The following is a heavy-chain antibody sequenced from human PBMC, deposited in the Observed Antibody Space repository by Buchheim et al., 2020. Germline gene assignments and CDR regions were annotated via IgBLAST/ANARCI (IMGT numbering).Heavy chain of an antibody. J-gene: IGHJ4*02. CDR3: ASDKVGSSWPSFDS. Sequence: EVQLVESGGGLVQPGGSLRLSCAASGFTFSSYWMHWVRQVPGKGLVWVSRINGDGNSQTYADSVTGRFTTSRDNAKNTLYLQMNSRRGEDTSVYYCASDKVGSSWPSFDSWGQGTL. D-gene: IGHD6-13*01. V-gene: IGHV3-74*01. CDR2: INGDGNSQ. CDR1: GFTFSSYW.